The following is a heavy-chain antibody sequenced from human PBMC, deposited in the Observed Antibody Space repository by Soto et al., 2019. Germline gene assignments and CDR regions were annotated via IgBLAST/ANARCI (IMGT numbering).Heavy chain of an antibody. CDR2: ISAYNGNT. Sequence: ASVKVSCKASGYTFTSYGISWVRQAPGQGLEWMGWISAYNGNTNYAQKLQGRVTMTTDTSTSTAYMELRSLRSDDTAVYYCARDLAEFPIAVAGFDYWGQGTLVTVSS. D-gene: IGHD6-19*01. J-gene: IGHJ4*02. CDR3: ARDLAEFPIAVAGFDY. CDR1: GYTFTSYG. V-gene: IGHV1-18*01.